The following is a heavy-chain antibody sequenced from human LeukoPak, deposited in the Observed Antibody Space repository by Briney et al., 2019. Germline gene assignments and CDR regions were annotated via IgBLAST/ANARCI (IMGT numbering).Heavy chain of an antibody. J-gene: IGHJ4*02. CDR1: GGSISSGGYY. CDR2: IYHSGST. CDR3: ARGQFWSGYSI. Sequence: SETLSLTCTVSGGSISSGGYYWSWIRQPPGKGLEWIGYIYHSGSTYYNPSLKSRVTMSVDTSKNQFSLNLSSVTAADTAVYYCARGQFWSGYSIWGQGTLVTVSS. V-gene: IGHV4-30-2*01. D-gene: IGHD3-3*02.